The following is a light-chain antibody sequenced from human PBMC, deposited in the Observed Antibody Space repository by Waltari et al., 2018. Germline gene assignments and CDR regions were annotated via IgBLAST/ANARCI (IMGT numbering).Light chain of an antibody. CDR1: STDVGGYTP. J-gene: IGLJ2*01. CDR3: SSQSSNDVVL. Sequence: QSALTQPASVSGSPGQSVTTFCAGSSTDVGGYTPVSWYQEHPGQAPRVIIYDVSDRPSGVSDRFSGSKSGNTASLTISGLQAEDEADYYCSSQSSNDVVLFGGGTKLTVL. CDR2: DVS. V-gene: IGLV2-14*01.